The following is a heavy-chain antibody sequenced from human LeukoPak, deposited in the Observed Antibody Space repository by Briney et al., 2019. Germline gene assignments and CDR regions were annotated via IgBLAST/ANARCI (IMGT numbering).Heavy chain of an antibody. V-gene: IGHV3-23*01. CDR3: AKDFDSSGYHYWYFDL. J-gene: IGHJ2*01. CDR2: ISGSGGTT. D-gene: IGHD3-22*01. CDR1: GFAFSNYA. Sequence: GGSLRLSCEASGFAFSNYAMSWVRQAPGKGLEWVASISGSGGTTNYADSVKGRCTISRDNSRTTLYLQMNGLSAEDAAFYYCAKDFDSSGYHYWYFDLWGRGTLVAVSS.